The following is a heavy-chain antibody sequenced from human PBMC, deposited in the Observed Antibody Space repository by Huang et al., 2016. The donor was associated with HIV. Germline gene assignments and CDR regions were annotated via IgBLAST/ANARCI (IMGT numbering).Heavy chain of an antibody. CDR1: GDSIGSGGHY. CDR2: IYYRGIT. CDR3: SRALYYHGSGSYSDY. V-gene: IGHV4-30-4*08. Sequence: QVQLQESGPGLVKPSQTLSLTCTVSGDSIGSGGHYWSWIRQPPGKGLEWIGFIYYRGITYHNPSLKSRVTISVDTSKNQFSLNLSSVTAADTAVYFCSRALYYHGSGSYSDYWGRGTLVTVSS. D-gene: IGHD3-10*01. J-gene: IGHJ4*02.